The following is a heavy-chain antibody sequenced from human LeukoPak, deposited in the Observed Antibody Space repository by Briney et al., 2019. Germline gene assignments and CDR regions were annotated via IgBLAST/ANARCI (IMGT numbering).Heavy chain of an antibody. CDR2: IYHSGST. CDR3: ARHPISDLMVRGSEPPFDY. Sequence: PSETLSLTCTVSGYSISSGYYWGGSRPPRGKGREGIGSIYHSGSTYYKPSLKSRVTISVDTSKNQMSMKVSSVTAADPAVYYCARHPISDLMVRGSEPPFDYWGQGTLVTVSS. J-gene: IGHJ4*02. D-gene: IGHD3-10*01. CDR1: GYSISSGYY. V-gene: IGHV4-38-2*02.